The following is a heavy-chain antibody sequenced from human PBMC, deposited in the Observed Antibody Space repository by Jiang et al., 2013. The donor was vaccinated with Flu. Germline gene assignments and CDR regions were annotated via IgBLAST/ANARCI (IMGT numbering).Heavy chain of an antibody. D-gene: IGHD1-26*01. CDR2: IYYSGST. V-gene: IGHV4-61*01. J-gene: IGHJ4*02. CDR1: GGSVSSGSYY. Sequence: GSGLVKPSETLSLTCTVSGGSVSSGSYYWSWIRQPPGKGLEWIGYIYYSGSTNYNPSLKSRVTISVDTSKNQFSLKLSSLTAADTAVYFCARVPRYSGTLRYYFDYWGQGTLVTVSS. CDR3: ARVPRYSGTLRYYFDY.